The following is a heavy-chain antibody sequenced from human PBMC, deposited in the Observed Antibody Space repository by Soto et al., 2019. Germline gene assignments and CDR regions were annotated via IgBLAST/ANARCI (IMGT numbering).Heavy chain of an antibody. CDR2: MNPNSGNT. CDR1: GYTFTSYD. V-gene: IGHV1-8*01. J-gene: IGHJ6*02. CDR3: ASATSGSYYTYYYYGMDV. Sequence: QVQLVQSGAEVKKPGASVKVSCKASGYTFTSYDINWVRQATGQGLEWMGWMNPNSGNTGYAQKFQGRVTMTRNTSTSTAYMELSSLRSEDTAVYYCASATSGSYYTYYYYGMDVWGQGTTVTVSS. D-gene: IGHD1-26*01.